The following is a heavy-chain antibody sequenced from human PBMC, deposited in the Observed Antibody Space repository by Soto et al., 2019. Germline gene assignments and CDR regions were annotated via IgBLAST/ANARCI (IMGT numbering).Heavy chain of an antibody. Sequence: QVQLQQWGAGLLKPSETLSLTCAVYGGSFSGYYWSWIRQPPGKGLEWIGEINHSGSTNYNPSLKSRVTISVDTSKNQVSLRLRSVTAADTAVYYCARGGGTVANAFWDYWGQGILVTVSS. V-gene: IGHV4-34*01. CDR3: ARGGGTVANAFWDY. J-gene: IGHJ4*02. CDR1: GGSFSGYY. CDR2: INHSGST. D-gene: IGHD3-3*01.